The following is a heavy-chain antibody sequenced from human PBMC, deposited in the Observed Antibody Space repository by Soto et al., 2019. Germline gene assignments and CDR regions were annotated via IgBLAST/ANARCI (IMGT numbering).Heavy chain of an antibody. D-gene: IGHD3-3*01. Sequence: GGSLRLSCAASGFTFSSYAMSWVRQAPGKGLEWVAAISGSGGSTYYADSVKGRFTISRDNSKNTLYLQMNSLRAEDTAVYYCASTAFRQLRFLEGLTFDYWGQGTLVTVSS. J-gene: IGHJ4*02. CDR3: ASTAFRQLRFLEGLTFDY. V-gene: IGHV3-23*01. CDR2: ISGSGGST. CDR1: GFTFSSYA.